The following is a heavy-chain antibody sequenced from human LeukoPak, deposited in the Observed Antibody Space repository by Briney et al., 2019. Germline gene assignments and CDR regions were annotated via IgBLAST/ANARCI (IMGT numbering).Heavy chain of an antibody. CDR1: GYSFTSYW. V-gene: IGHV5-10-1*01. D-gene: IGHD3-10*01. CDR2: IDPSDSYT. J-gene: IGHJ4*02. CDR3: ARIDYYGSGSYYTFDY. Sequence: GESLKISCKGSGYSFTSYWISWVRQMPGKGLEWMGRIDPSDSYTNYSPSFQGHVTISADKSISTAYLQWSSLKASDTAMYYCARIDYYGSGSYYTFDYWGQGTLVTVSS.